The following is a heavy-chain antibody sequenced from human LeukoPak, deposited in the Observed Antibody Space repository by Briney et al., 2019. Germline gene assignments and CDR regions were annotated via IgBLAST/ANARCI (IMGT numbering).Heavy chain of an antibody. Sequence: GASVKVSCKASGYTFTGYYMHWVRQAPGQGLEWMGWINPNNADTSYAQNFQGRVTMTRDTSISTAYMELSRLRSDDTAVYYCARDLGVHTSSWYGGGNWGQGTLVTVSS. J-gene: IGHJ4*02. CDR3: ARDLGVHTSSWYGGGN. CDR1: GYTFTGYY. D-gene: IGHD6-13*01. V-gene: IGHV1-2*02. CDR2: INPNNADT.